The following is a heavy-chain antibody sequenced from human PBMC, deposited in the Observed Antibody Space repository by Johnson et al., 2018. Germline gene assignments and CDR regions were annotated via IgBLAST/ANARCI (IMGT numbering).Heavy chain of an antibody. D-gene: IGHD2-15*01. CDR2: IWYDGSNK. CDR3: AKDRGAAPYYYSYMDV. V-gene: IGHV3-33*06. Sequence: QVQLVESGGGVVQPGRSLRLSCAASGFTFSSYGMHWVRQAPGKGLEWVAVIWYDGSNKYYADSVKGRFTISRDNSKNTLYLKMNSLIAEDTTAVYYCAKDRGAAPYYYSYMDVWGKGTTVTGSS. CDR1: GFTFSSYG. J-gene: IGHJ6*03.